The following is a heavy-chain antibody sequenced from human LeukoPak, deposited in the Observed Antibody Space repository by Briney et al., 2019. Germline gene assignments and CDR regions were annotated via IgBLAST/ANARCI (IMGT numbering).Heavy chain of an antibody. CDR1: GFAFTANY. J-gene: IGHJ6*02. CDR3: ARLPAYYYGMDV. CDR2: HYSGSTT. V-gene: IGHV3-66*04. Sequence: GGSLRLSCAASGFAFTANYMNWVRQAPGKGLEWVSVHYSGSTTYYAHSGRGRFTISRDNSKNTLYLQMNSLRVEDTAVYYCARLPAYYYGMDVWGQGTTVTVSS.